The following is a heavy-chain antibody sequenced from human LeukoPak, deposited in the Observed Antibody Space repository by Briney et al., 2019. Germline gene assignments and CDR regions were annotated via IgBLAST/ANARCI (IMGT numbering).Heavy chain of an antibody. D-gene: IGHD3-9*01. Sequence: SETLSLTCGVYAGSFSGYYWSWIRQPPGKGLEWIGEINHSGSTNYNPSLKSRVTISVDTSKNQFSLKLSSVTAADTAVYYCARGPRYFDWLSHAFDIWGQGTMVTVSS. CDR1: AGSFSGYY. V-gene: IGHV4-34*01. CDR2: INHSGST. CDR3: ARGPRYFDWLSHAFDI. J-gene: IGHJ3*02.